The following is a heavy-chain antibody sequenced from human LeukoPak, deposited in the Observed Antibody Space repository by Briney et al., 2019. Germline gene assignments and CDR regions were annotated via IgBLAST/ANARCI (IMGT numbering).Heavy chain of an antibody. CDR2: ISSSSSYI. Sequence: GGSLRLSCAASGFTFSSYSMNWVRQAPGKGLEWVSSISSSSSYIYYADSVKGRFTISRDNAKNSLYLQMNSLRAEDTAVYYCARDGSGSYYNGISGWGQGTLVTVSS. J-gene: IGHJ4*02. D-gene: IGHD3-10*01. CDR1: GFTFSSYS. CDR3: ARDGSGSYYNGISG. V-gene: IGHV3-21*01.